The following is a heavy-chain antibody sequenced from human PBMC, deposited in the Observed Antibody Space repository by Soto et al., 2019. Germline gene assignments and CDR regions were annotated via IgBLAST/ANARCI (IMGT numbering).Heavy chain of an antibody. J-gene: IGHJ4*02. Sequence: EVQLLESGGGLVQPGGSLRLSCAASGFTFSSYAMSWVRQAPGKGLEWVSAISGSGGSIYYADSVKGRFTISRDNAKNSLYLQMNSLRDEDTAVYFCARGRWFGESNDYWGQGTLVTVSS. CDR3: ARGRWFGESNDY. V-gene: IGHV3-23*01. CDR1: GFTFSSYA. CDR2: ISGSGGSI. D-gene: IGHD3-10*01.